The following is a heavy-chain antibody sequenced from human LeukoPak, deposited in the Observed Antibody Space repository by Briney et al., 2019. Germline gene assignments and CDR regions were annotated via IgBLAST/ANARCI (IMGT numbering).Heavy chain of an antibody. J-gene: IGHJ3*02. V-gene: IGHV4-39*07. CDR2: IYYSGST. CDR3: ARDPRGELSDAFDI. CDR1: GGSISSSSYY. Sequence: SETLSLTCTVSGGSISSSSYYWGWIRQPPGKGLEWIGSIYYSGSTNYNPSLKSRVTMSVDTSKNQFSLKLSSVTAADTAVYYCARDPRGELSDAFDIWGQGTMVTVSS. D-gene: IGHD3-16*02.